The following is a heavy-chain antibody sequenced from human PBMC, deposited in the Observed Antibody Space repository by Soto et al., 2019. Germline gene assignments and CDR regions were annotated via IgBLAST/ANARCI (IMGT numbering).Heavy chain of an antibody. D-gene: IGHD3-10*01. CDR1: GFTFSDFG. V-gene: IGHV3-30*18. CDR3: AKAPFRRPYYFYGMDV. Sequence: GGSLRLSCVASGFTFSDFGMHWVRQRPGKGLEWLAVISEDAETDFHADSVKGRFTVSRDNFKETLYLQMNGLTTDDSAVYFCAKAPFRRPYYFYGMDVWGQGTTVTVSS. CDR2: ISEDAETD. J-gene: IGHJ6*02.